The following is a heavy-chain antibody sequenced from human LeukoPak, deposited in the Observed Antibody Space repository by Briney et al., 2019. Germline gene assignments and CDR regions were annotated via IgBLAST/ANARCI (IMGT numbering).Heavy chain of an antibody. CDR1: GDSISSRSYH. CDR3: ARHCCSGPAKRVFDI. Sequence: SETLSLTCSVSGDSISSRSYHWGWVRQPPGKGLEWIGTISYSGNTDYNPSLRSRVTISVDTSNNQFSLRLGSVTAADTAVYHCARHCCSGPAKRVFDIWGQGTMVTVSS. D-gene: IGHD2-15*01. V-gene: IGHV4-39*01. CDR2: ISYSGNT. J-gene: IGHJ3*02.